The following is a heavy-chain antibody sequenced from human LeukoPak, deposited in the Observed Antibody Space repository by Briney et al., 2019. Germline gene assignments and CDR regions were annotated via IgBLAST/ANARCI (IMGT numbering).Heavy chain of an antibody. V-gene: IGHV4-31*03. CDR1: GGSISSGGYY. J-gene: IGHJ4*02. CDR3: ARTTYYYDSSGYVFGY. D-gene: IGHD3-22*01. CDR2: IYYSGST. Sequence: PSETLSLTCTVSGGSISSGGYYWSWIRQHPGKGLEWIGYIYYSGSTYYNPSLESRVTISVDTSKNQFSLKLSSVTAADTAVYYCARTTYYYDSSGYVFGYWGQGTLVTVSS.